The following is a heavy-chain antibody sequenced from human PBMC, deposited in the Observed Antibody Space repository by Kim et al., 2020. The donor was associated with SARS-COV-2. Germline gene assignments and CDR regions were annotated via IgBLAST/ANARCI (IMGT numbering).Heavy chain of an antibody. CDR3: AKNSGTYAVYYYGIDV. CDR1: GFTFSTYS. D-gene: IGHD1-26*01. CDR2: MSGDGSNT. Sequence: GGSLRLSCAASGFTFSTYSMHWVRQAPGKGPEWVALMSGDGSNTYYADSVKGRFTISRDNSKNTVYLQMNSLRGEDTAVYYCAKNSGTYAVYYYGIDVWG. J-gene: IGHJ6*01. V-gene: IGHV3-30*18.